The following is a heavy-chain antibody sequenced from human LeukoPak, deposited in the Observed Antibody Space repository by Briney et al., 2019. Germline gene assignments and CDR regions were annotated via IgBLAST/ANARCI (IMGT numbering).Heavy chain of an antibody. Sequence: PGRSLRLSCAASGFNFSSYGMHWVRQAPGKGLEWVAVISYDGSNKYYADSVKGRFTISRDNSKNTLYLQMNSLRAEDTAVYYCAKDAAYDILTGSESYYYYYYGMDVWGQGTTVTVSS. D-gene: IGHD3-9*01. CDR1: GFNFSSYG. V-gene: IGHV3-30*18. CDR3: AKDAAYDILTGSESYYYYYYGMDV. J-gene: IGHJ6*02. CDR2: ISYDGSNK.